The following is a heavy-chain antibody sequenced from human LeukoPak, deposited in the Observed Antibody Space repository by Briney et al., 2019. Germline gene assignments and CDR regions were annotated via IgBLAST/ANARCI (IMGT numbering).Heavy chain of an antibody. J-gene: IGHJ6*02. CDR3: ARDHSSGWYGLGYYYYGMDV. V-gene: IGHV3-11*01. CDR2: ISSSGSTI. D-gene: IGHD6-19*01. Sequence: GGSLRLSCAASGFTFSDYYMSWIRQAPGKGLEWVSYISSSGSTIYYADSVKGRFTISRDNAKNSLYLQMNSLRAEDTAVYYCARDHSSGWYGLGYYYYGMDVWGQGTTVTVSS. CDR1: GFTFSDYY.